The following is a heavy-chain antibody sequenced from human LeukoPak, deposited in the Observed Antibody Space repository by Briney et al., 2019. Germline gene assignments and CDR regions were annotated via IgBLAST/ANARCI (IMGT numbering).Heavy chain of an antibody. J-gene: IGHJ4*02. Sequence: GGSLRLSXAASGFTFDDYAMHWVRQAPGKGLEWVSLISGDGGSTYYADSVKCRFTISRDNSKNSLYLQMNSLRTEDTALYYCAKDRYLKYYFDYWGQGTLVTVSS. CDR1: GFTFDDYA. D-gene: IGHD1-1*01. V-gene: IGHV3-43*02. CDR3: AKDRYLKYYFDY. CDR2: ISGDGGST.